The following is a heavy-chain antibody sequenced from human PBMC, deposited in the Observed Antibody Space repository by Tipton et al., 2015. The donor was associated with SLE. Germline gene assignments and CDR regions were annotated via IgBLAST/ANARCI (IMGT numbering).Heavy chain of an antibody. V-gene: IGHV4-39*07. CDR3: ARDALLNAFDI. CDR1: GGSISSSSYY. CDR2: IYYSGST. Sequence: TLSLTCTVSGGSISSSSYYWGWIRQPPGKGLEWIGSIYYSGSTYYNPSLKSRVTISVDTSKNQFSLKLSSVTAADTAVYYCARDALLNAFDIWGQGTMVTVSS. J-gene: IGHJ3*02.